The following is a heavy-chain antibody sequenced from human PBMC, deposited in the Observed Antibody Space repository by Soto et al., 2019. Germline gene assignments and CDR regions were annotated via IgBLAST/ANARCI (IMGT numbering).Heavy chain of an antibody. CDR2: SRSKANSYST. D-gene: IGHD3-10*01. CDR3: AGGASGRAPFHH. CDR1: GFPFSDYY. J-gene: IGHJ1*01. V-gene: IGHV3-72*01. Sequence: PGGSLRLSCVVSGFPFSDYYMDWVRQAPGKGLEWVGRSRSKANSYSTEYAASVKGRFSFSRDDSTNSLHLQMSSLQTEDTAVYYCAGGASGRAPFHHWGQGTMVTVSS.